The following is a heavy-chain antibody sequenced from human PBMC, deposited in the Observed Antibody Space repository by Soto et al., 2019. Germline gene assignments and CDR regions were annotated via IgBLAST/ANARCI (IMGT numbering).Heavy chain of an antibody. V-gene: IGHV1-69*13. CDR1: GGTFSSYA. Sequence: SVKVSCKASGGTFSSYAISWVRQAPGQGLEWMGGIIPIFGTANYAQKFQGRVTITADESTSTAYMELSSLRAEDTAVYYCAKVHDYGDYYYYGMDVWGQGTTVTVS. CDR3: AKVHDYGDYYYYGMDV. J-gene: IGHJ6*02. D-gene: IGHD4-17*01. CDR2: IIPIFGTA.